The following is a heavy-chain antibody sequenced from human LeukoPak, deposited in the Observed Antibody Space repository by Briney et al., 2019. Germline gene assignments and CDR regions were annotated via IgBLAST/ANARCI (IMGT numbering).Heavy chain of an antibody. J-gene: IGHJ4*02. CDR2: XXXXXXX. CDR3: ARYSPVKVARGVAGFPSYFDY. V-gene: IGHV4-4*07. Sequence: PSETLSLTCTVSGGSISCYYWSWIRQPAGKGXXXXXXXXXXXXXNYNPSLKSRVTMSVDTSKNQFSLKLSSVTAADTAVYYCARYSPVKVARGVAGFPSYFDYWGQGTLVTVSS. CDR1: GGSISCYY. D-gene: IGHD6-19*01.